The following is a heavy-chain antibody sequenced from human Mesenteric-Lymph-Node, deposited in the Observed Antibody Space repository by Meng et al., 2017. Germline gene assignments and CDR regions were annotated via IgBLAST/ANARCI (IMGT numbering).Heavy chain of an antibody. CDR3: ARRGPSGNFSP. CDR2: IDHRGNT. CDR1: GGSFRDYY. Sequence: QVQLQQWGAGLLQPSENLSRSCAVYGGSFRDYYWPWTRHPPGKGLEWIGEIDHRGNTKYNPSLKSRVTISLDTSKKQFSLKVSSVTAADSAVYYCARRGPSGNFSPWSQGALVTVSS. J-gene: IGHJ5*02. D-gene: IGHD3-10*01. V-gene: IGHV4-34*01.